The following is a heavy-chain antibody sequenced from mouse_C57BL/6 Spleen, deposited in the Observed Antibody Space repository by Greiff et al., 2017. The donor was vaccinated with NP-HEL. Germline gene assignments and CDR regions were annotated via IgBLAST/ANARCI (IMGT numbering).Heavy chain of an antibody. D-gene: IGHD1-1*01. J-gene: IGHJ1*03. Sequence: QVQLQQPGAELVKPGASVKMSCKASGYTFTSYWITWVKQRPGQGLEWIGDIYPGSGSTNYNEKFKSKATLTVDTSSSTAYMQLSSLTSEDSAVYYCARSYYYDRLWYFDVWGTGTTVTVSS. CDR3: ARSYYYDRLWYFDV. V-gene: IGHV1-55*01. CDR2: IYPGSGST. CDR1: GYTFTSYW.